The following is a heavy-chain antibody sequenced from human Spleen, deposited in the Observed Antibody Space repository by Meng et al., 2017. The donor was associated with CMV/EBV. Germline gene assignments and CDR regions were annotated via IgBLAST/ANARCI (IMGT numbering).Heavy chain of an antibody. CDR1: GGTFTSYA. V-gene: IGHV1-69*01. J-gene: IGHJ4*02. Sequence: SGGTFTSYAITWVRQAPGQVLEWMGGIITMYGTSNDAQNFQGRVTITADDSTSSVYMELSTLRSDDTAVYYCAKRAAVAGYRSYYFDSWGQGTLVTVSS. CDR2: IITMYGTS. D-gene: IGHD6-19*01. CDR3: AKRAAVAGYRSYYFDS.